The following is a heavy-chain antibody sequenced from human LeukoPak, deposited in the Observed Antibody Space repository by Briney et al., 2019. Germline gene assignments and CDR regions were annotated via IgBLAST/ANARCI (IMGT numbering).Heavy chain of an antibody. Sequence: GGSLRLSCVVPGITFSNYAMSWVRQAPGKGLEWVSGITASGGNTYYADPVKGRFTISRDNSNNILYLQMTSLRAEDTAVYYCAKLPTYDFWSGYYNDWGQGTLVTVSS. CDR1: GITFSNYA. D-gene: IGHD3-3*01. CDR3: AKLPTYDFWSGYYND. J-gene: IGHJ4*02. V-gene: IGHV3-23*01. CDR2: ITASGGNT.